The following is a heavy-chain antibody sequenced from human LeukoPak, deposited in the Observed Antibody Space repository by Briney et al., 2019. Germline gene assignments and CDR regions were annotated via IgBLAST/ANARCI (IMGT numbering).Heavy chain of an antibody. V-gene: IGHV3-7*03. CDR3: TTEALGFDY. Sequence: GGSLRLSCAASGFFFSNYWMSWVRQAQGKGLEWVANINLDGNGRFYVDSVKGRFTISRDNNKKSVYLQMNSLRAEDTAVYYCTTEALGFDYWGQGTLVTVSS. J-gene: IGHJ4*02. D-gene: IGHD1-14*01. CDR1: GFFFSNYW. CDR2: INLDGNGR.